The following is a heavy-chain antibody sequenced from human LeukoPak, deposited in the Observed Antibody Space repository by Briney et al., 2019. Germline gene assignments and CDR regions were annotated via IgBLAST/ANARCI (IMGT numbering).Heavy chain of an antibody. CDR1: GYTFTGYY. CDR2: INPNSGGT. J-gene: IGHJ4*02. CDR3: ATKTYCSSNSCYVPLDY. D-gene: IGHD2-2*01. V-gene: IGHV1-2*02. Sequence: ASVKVSCKASGYTFTGYYMHWVRQAPGQGLEWMGWINPNSGGTNYAQKFQGRVTITADESTSTAYMELSSLRSEDTAMYYCATKTYCSSNSCYVPLDYWGQGTLVTVSS.